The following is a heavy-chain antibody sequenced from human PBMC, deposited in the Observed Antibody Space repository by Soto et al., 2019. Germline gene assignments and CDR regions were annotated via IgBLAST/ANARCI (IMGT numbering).Heavy chain of an antibody. Sequence: GGSLRLSCAASGFTFSSYWMSWVRQAPGKGLEWVAKIKQDGSEKYYVDSVKGRFTISRVNAKNSLYLQMTILSAEAAAVYYCARRVSSSWRCCYYIDVWGKGTTVTVSS. J-gene: IGHJ6*03. CDR2: IKQDGSEK. V-gene: IGHV3-7*03. CDR1: GFTFSSYW. CDR3: ARRVSSSWRCCYYIDV. D-gene: IGHD6-13*01.